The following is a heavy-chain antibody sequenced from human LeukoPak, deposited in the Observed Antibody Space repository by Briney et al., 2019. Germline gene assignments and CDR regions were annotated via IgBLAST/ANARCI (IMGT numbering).Heavy chain of an antibody. V-gene: IGHV3-23*01. CDR2: IGGSSGAT. D-gene: IGHD1-14*01. CDR3: AKSSVWAFDI. Sequence: GGSLRLSCAASGFAFGSYAMSWVRQAPGEGLKWVSAIGGSSGATYYAESVKGRFAISRDNSKNTLYLQMNGLRVEDTALYYCAKSSVWAFDIWGQGTMVTVS. J-gene: IGHJ3*02. CDR1: GFAFGSYA.